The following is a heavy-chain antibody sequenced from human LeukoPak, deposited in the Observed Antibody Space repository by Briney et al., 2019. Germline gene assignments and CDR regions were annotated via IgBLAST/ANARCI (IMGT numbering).Heavy chain of an antibody. V-gene: IGHV1-2*02. CDR1: GYTFTGYY. CDR2: INPNSGGT. D-gene: IGHD2-2*01. Sequence: GASVKVSCKASGYTFTGYYMHWVRQAPGQGLEWMGWINPNSGGTNYAQKFQGRVTMTRDTSISTAYMELSRLRSDDTAVYYCARSVVPAARGGYYYYYMDVWGKGTTVTVSS. J-gene: IGHJ6*03. CDR3: ARSVVPAARGGYYYYYMDV.